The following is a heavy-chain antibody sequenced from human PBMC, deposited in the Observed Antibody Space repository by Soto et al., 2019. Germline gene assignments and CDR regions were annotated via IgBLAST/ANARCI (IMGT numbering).Heavy chain of an antibody. CDR1: GGTFSSYA. CDR2: IIPIFGTA. J-gene: IGHJ4*02. Sequence: QVQLVQSGAEVKKPGSSVKVSCKASGGTFSSYAISWVRQAPGQGLEWMGGIIPIFGTANYAQKFQGRVTITADESTSTAYMELSSLRSEDMAVYYCARPQYYGSGSYLYYFDYWGQGTLVTVSS. CDR3: ARPQYYGSGSYLYYFDY. V-gene: IGHV1-69*01. D-gene: IGHD3-10*01.